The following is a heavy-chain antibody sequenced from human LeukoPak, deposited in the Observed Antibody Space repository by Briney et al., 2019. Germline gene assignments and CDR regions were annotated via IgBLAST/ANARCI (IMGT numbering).Heavy chain of an antibody. CDR3: ARYAFWSGYSVH. CDR1: GGSISNHY. D-gene: IGHD3-3*01. J-gene: IGHJ4*02. CDR2: TYYSGST. Sequence: PSETLSLTCTVSGGSISNHYWSWIRQPPGKGLEWIGYTYYSGSTKYNPSLKSRVTISVDTSKNQFSLKLSSVTAADTAVYYCARYAFWSGYSVHWGQGTLVTVSS. V-gene: IGHV4-59*11.